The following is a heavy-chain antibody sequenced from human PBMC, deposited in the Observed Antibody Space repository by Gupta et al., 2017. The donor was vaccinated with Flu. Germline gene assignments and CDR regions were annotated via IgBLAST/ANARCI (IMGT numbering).Heavy chain of an antibody. Sequence: EVQLLECGGGLVQPGGSLRLSCVASGFTFSNYAMGWVRQAPGKGLEWVSAITDSGGSTYYVDSVKGRFTISRDNSKNTLYVQMDSLRVDDTAVYYCAKDPRGYAFEYWGQGTLVTVSS. D-gene: IGHD6-25*01. V-gene: IGHV3-23*01. J-gene: IGHJ4*02. CDR2: ITDSGGST. CDR3: AKDPRGYAFEY. CDR1: GFTFSNYA.